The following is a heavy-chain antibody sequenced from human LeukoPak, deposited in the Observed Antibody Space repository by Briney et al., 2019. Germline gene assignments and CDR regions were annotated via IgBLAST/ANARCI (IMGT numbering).Heavy chain of an antibody. CDR1: GFTFSSYA. CDR2: ISSNGGST. D-gene: IGHD3-16*02. V-gene: IGHV3-64*01. Sequence: GGSLRLSCAASGFTFSSYAMHWVRQAPGKGLEYVSAISSNGGSTYYANSVKGRFTISRDNSKNTLYLQMGRLRAEDMAVYYGARHGLSRINYGMDVWGQGTTVTVSS. J-gene: IGHJ6*02. CDR3: ARHGLSRINYGMDV.